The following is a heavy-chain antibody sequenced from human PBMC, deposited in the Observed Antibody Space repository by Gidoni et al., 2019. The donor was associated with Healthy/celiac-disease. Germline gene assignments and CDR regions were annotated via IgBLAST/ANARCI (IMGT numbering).Heavy chain of an antibody. V-gene: IGHV3-21*01. Sequence: LVKPGGSLRLSCASSGFTFSSYSMNWVRQAPGKGLEWGSSISSSSSYIYYADSVKGRFTISRDNAKNSLYLQMNSLRAEDTAVYYCARDGQIQLNIWGQGTMVTVSS. CDR1: GFTFSSYS. CDR2: ISSSSSYI. D-gene: IGHD5-18*01. CDR3: ARDGQIQLNI. J-gene: IGHJ3*02.